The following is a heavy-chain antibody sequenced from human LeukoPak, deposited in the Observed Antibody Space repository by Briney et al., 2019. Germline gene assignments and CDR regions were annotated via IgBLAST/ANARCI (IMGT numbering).Heavy chain of an antibody. Sequence: GASVKVSCKASGGTFSSYAISWVRQAPGQGFEWMGGIIPIFGTANYAQKFQGRVTITADESTSTAYMELSSLRSEDTAVYYCARAYCSSTSCYWFDPWGQGTLVTVSS. CDR3: ARAYCSSTSCYWFDP. J-gene: IGHJ5*02. V-gene: IGHV1-69*13. CDR2: IIPIFGTA. CDR1: GGTFSSYA. D-gene: IGHD2-2*01.